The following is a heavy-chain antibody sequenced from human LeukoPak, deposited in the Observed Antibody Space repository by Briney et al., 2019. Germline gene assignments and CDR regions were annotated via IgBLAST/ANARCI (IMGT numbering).Heavy chain of an antibody. D-gene: IGHD2-8*01. J-gene: IGHJ4*02. CDR3: ASQYCTNGVCPFDY. CDR1: GVSMSSGAFY. V-gene: IGHV4-61*08. Sequence: SETLSLTCTVSGVSMSSGAFYWSWIRQHPGKGLEWIGNIYYSGSTNYNPSLKSRVTISVDTSKNQFSLKLSSVTAADTAVYYCASQYCTNGVCPFDYWGQGTLVTVSS. CDR2: IYYSGST.